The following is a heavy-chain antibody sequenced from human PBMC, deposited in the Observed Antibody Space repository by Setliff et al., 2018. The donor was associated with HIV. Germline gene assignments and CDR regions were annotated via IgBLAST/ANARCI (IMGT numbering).Heavy chain of an antibody. D-gene: IGHD3-22*01. J-gene: IGHJ3*02. CDR1: GFSFKIYA. Sequence: GGSLRLSCAASGFSFKIYAMSWVRQAPGKGLEWVSTISDTADTTNYADSVKGRFTISRDNSKDTMYLQMNSLRDEDTAQYYCAKGYYYDSGGGRVRAFDIWGQGTMVTVSS. CDR2: ISDTADTT. V-gene: IGHV3-23*01. CDR3: AKGYYYDSGGGRVRAFDI.